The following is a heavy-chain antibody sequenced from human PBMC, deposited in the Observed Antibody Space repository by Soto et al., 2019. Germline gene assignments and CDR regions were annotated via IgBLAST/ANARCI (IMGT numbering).Heavy chain of an antibody. Sequence: SETLSLICTVSGGSISSYYWSWIRQPPGKGLEWIGYIYHSGSTNYNPSLKSRVTISVDRSKNQFSLKLSSVTAADTAVYYCARDGGGSGSYYYGMEVWGQGTTVTVSS. J-gene: IGHJ6*02. CDR2: IYHSGST. CDR3: ARDGGGSGSYYYGMEV. CDR1: GGSISSYY. D-gene: IGHD3-10*01. V-gene: IGHV4-59*12.